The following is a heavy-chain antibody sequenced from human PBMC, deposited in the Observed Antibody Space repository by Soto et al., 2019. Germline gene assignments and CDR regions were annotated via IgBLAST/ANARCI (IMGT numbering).Heavy chain of an antibody. J-gene: IGHJ4*02. CDR1: GFTFSSYS. V-gene: IGHV3-21*01. CDR3: ARAPKRYDYGLRGGY. D-gene: IGHD4-17*01. Sequence: EVQLVESGGGLVKPGGSLRLSCAASGFTFSSYSMNWVRQAPGKGLEWVSSISSSSSYIYYADSVKGRFTISRDNAKNSLYLQMNSLRAEDTAVYYCARAPKRYDYGLRGGYWGQGTLVTVSS. CDR2: ISSSSSYI.